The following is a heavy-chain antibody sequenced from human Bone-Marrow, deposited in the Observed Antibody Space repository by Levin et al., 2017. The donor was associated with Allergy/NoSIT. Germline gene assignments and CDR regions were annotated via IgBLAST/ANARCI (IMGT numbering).Heavy chain of an antibody. D-gene: IGHD6-13*01. CDR3: AGGPWTAGTDHFDY. CDR1: GYTFTSYD. J-gene: IGHJ4*02. Sequence: GASVKVSCKASGYTFTSYDINWVRQATGQGLEWMGWMNPNSGNTGYAQKFRGRVTMTRNTSISTAYMELSSLRSEDTAVYYCAGGPWTAGTDHFDYWGQGTLVTVSS. V-gene: IGHV1-8*01. CDR2: MNPNSGNT.